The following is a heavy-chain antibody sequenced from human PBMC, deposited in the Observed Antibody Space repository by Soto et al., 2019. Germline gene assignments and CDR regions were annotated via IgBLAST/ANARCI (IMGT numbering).Heavy chain of an antibody. J-gene: IGHJ4*02. CDR2: LIWNTGNT. V-gene: IGHV3-9*02. CDR1: GFTSDDHG. D-gene: IGHD3-16*01. Sequence: PGGSLRRSCASSGFTSDDHGMHWVRQAPGKGLEWVSGLIWNTGNTGYADSVKGRFTISRDNAKNSLYLQMNSLRVEDTAFYYCVKDIEPGGAAYWGQGTLVTVSS. CDR3: VKDIEPGGAAY.